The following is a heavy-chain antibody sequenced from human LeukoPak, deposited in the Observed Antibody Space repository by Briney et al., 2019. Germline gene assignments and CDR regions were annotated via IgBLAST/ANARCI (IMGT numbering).Heavy chain of an antibody. CDR2: ISYDGSNK. V-gene: IGHV3-30-3*01. D-gene: IGHD3-22*01. CDR1: GFTFSSYA. CDR3: AKDNYYDSSGSSFDY. Sequence: PGGSLRLSCAASGFTFSSYAMHWVRQAPGKGLEWVAVISYDGSNKYYADSVKGRFTISRDNSKNTLYLQMNSLRAEDTALYYCAKDNYYDSSGSSFDYWGQGTLVTVSS. J-gene: IGHJ4*02.